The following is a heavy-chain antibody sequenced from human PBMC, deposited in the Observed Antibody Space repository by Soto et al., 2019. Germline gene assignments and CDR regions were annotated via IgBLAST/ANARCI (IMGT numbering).Heavy chain of an antibody. D-gene: IGHD2-21*02. J-gene: IGHJ4*02. CDR3: ARARVMVTPLDY. CDR2: INAGNGNT. CDR1: GYTFTSYA. Sequence: QVQLVQSGAEEKKPGASVKVSCKASGYTFTSYAMHWVRQAPGQRLEWMGWINAGNGNTKYSQKFQGRVTITRDTSPSTAYMELSSLRSEVTALYHRARARVMVTPLDYWGQGTLVTVSS. V-gene: IGHV1-3*05.